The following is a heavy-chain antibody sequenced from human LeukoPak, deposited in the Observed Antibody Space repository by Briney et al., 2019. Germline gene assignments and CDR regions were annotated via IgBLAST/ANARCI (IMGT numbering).Heavy chain of an antibody. D-gene: IGHD3-22*01. J-gene: IGHJ5*02. CDR2: ISIDVGAT. V-gene: IGHV3-23*01. CDR1: GFLFNNFA. Sequence: PGGSLRLSCTASGFLFNNFALMWVRQAPGKGLEWVSAISIDVGATTYADCVKGRFTISRDNSKNTLFLQMNSLRAEDTALYYCAKGSSGYFADLWGQGTLVTVSS. CDR3: AKGSSGYFADL.